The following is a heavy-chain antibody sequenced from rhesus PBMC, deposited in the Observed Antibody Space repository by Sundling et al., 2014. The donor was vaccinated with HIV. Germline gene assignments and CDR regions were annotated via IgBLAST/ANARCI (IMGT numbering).Heavy chain of an antibody. Sequence: QVYLQESGPGLVKPSETLSLTCAVSGGSISDSHYWSWIRQSPRKGLEWIGGIYGSGGSTEHNPSLKSRVTIAKDTSKNQFSLKLSSVTAADTAVYYCARVILAGTLFDYWGQGVLVTVSS. CDR2: IYGSGGST. V-gene: IGHV4-93*01. D-gene: IGHD1-1-1*01. CDR1: GGSISDSHY. CDR3: ARVILAGTLFDY. J-gene: IGHJ4*01.